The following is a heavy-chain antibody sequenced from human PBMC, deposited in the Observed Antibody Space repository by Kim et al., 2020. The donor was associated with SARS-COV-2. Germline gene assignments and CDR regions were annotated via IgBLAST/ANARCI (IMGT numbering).Heavy chain of an antibody. CDR1: GFTFSSYA. V-gene: IGHV3-64D*06. J-gene: IGHJ3*02. Sequence: GGSLRLSCSASGFTFSSYAMHWVRQAPGKGLEYVSAISSNGGSTYYADSVKGRFTISRDNSKNTLYLQMSSLRAEDTAVYYCVKFDDILTPDAFDIWGQGTMVTVSS. CDR3: VKFDDILTPDAFDI. D-gene: IGHD3-9*01. CDR2: ISSNGGST.